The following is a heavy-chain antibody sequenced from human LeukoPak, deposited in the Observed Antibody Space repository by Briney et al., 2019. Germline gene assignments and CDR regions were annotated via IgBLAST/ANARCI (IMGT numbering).Heavy chain of an antibody. CDR2: IYYSGST. Sequence: PSETLSLTCTVSGGSISSYYWSWIRQPPGKGLEWIGYIYYSGSTNYNPSLKSRVTISVDTSKNQFSLKLSSVTAADTAVYYCARGEYDFWSGFGDLDYGMDVWGQGTTVTVPS. CDR1: GGSISSYY. D-gene: IGHD3-3*01. J-gene: IGHJ6*02. CDR3: ARGEYDFWSGFGDLDYGMDV. V-gene: IGHV4-59*01.